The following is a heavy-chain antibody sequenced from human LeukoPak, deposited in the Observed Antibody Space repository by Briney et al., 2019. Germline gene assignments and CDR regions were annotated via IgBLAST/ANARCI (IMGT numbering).Heavy chain of an antibody. Sequence: KXSGYTFTXXGISWVRQAPGQGLEWKGWISAYNGNTNYAQKLQGRVTMTTDTSTSTAYMQLRSLRPDDTAVYYCARIRGYCSSTSCSEFDYWGQGTLVTVSS. J-gene: IGHJ4*02. CDR3: ARIRGYCSSTSCSEFDY. CDR1: GYTFTXXG. D-gene: IGHD2-2*01. CDR2: ISAYNGNT. V-gene: IGHV1-18*01.